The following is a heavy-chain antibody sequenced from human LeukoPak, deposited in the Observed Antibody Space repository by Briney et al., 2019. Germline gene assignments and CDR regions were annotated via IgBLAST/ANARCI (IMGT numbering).Heavy chain of an antibody. Sequence: ASVKVSCKASGYTFTSYDINWVRQATGQGLEWMGWMNPNSGNTGYAQKFQGRVTMTRNTSISTAYMGLSSLRSEDTAVYYCARGVGGSFLDAFDIWGQGTMVTVSS. V-gene: IGHV1-8*01. CDR3: ARGVGGSFLDAFDI. CDR2: MNPNSGNT. D-gene: IGHD1-26*01. CDR1: GYTFTSYD. J-gene: IGHJ3*02.